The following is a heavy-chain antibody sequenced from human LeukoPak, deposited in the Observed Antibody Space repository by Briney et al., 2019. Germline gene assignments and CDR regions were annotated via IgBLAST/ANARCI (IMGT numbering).Heavy chain of an antibody. J-gene: IGHJ5*02. Sequence: GGSLRLSCAASGFTFSNYWMSWVRQAPGKGLEWVANIKQDGSEKYYVDSVKGRFTISRDNAKNPLYLQMNSLRAEDTAVYYCARDDRGNWFDPWGQGTLVTVSS. V-gene: IGHV3-7*01. CDR2: IKQDGSEK. CDR1: GFTFSNYW. CDR3: ARDDRGNWFDP. D-gene: IGHD3-10*01.